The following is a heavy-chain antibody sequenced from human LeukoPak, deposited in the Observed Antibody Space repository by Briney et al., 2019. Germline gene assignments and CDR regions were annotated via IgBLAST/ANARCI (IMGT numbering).Heavy chain of an antibody. CDR1: GFTFSTYS. CDR3: VKNDGWFHLAQ. J-gene: IGHJ4*02. Sequence: GGSLRLSCAASGFTFSTYSMNWVRQAPGKGLEWVGHIKTDGSETYYLDSLKGRISISRDNTNNALYLQMNSLRVEDTAVYYCVKNDGWFHLAQWGQGTLVTVSS. CDR2: IKTDGSET. V-gene: IGHV3-7*03. D-gene: IGHD6-19*01.